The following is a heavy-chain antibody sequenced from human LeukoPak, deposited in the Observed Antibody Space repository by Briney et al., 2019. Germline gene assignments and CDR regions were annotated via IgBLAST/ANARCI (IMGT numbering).Heavy chain of an antibody. Sequence: GGSLRLSCAASGFTFSSYAMSWVRQAPGKGLEWVGRIKSKTDGGTTDYAAPVKGRFTISRDDSKNTLYLQMNSLKTEDTAVYYCTTVKSYYDFWSGYSIPNWFDPWGQGTLVTVSS. J-gene: IGHJ5*02. CDR2: IKSKTDGGTT. CDR1: GFTFSSYA. CDR3: TTVKSYYDFWSGYSIPNWFDP. V-gene: IGHV3-15*01. D-gene: IGHD3-3*01.